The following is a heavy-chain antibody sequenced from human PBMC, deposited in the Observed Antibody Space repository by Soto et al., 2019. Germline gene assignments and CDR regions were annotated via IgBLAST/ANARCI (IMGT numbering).Heavy chain of an antibody. CDR1: GFTFSSYA. J-gene: IGHJ6*02. CDR2: ISGSGGST. V-gene: IGHV3-23*01. D-gene: IGHD3-10*01. Sequence: QPGGSLRLSCAASGFTFSSYAMSWVRQAPGKGLEWVSAISGSGGSTYYADSVKGRFTISRDNSKNTLYLQMNSLRAEDTAVYYCAKALYGSGSYYSPGHYYYYGLDVWGQGTTVTVSS. CDR3: AKALYGSGSYYSPGHYYYYGLDV.